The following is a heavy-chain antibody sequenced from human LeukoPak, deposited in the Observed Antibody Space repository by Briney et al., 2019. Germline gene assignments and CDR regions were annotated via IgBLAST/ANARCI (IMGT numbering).Heavy chain of an antibody. D-gene: IGHD2-15*01. CDR1: GGSISSSSYY. Sequence: PSETLSLTCTVSGGSISSSSYYWGWIRQPPGKGLEWIGSIYYSGSTYYNPSLKSRVTISVDTSKNQFSLKLSSVTAADTAVYYCARHLREYCSGGSCYWWLGENNWFDPWGQGTLVTVSS. J-gene: IGHJ5*02. V-gene: IGHV4-39*01. CDR2: IYYSGST. CDR3: ARHLREYCSGGSCYWWLGENNWFDP.